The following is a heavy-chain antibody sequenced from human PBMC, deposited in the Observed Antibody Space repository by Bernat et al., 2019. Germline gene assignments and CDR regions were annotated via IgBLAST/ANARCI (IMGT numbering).Heavy chain of an antibody. V-gene: IGHV4-39*01. CDR3: ARQGGVGGANSR. CDR2: IYYSGST. D-gene: IGHD1-26*01. J-gene: IGHJ4*02. Sequence: QLQLQESGPGLVKPSETLSLTCTVSGGSISSSTYYWGWIRQPPGKGLEWIGSIYYSGSTYYNPSLKSRVTISVDTSKNQFSLKLSSVTAADTAVYYCARQGGVGGANSRWGQGTLVTVSS. CDR1: GGSISSSTYY.